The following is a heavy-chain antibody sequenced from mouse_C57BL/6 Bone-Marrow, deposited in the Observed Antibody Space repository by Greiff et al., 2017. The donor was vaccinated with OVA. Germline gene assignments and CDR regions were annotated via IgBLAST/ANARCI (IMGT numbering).Heavy chain of an antibody. CDR1: GFTFSSYA. V-gene: IGHV5-9-1*02. J-gene: IGHJ4*01. CDR3: KRDGGSYDDYDYYAMGG. D-gene: IGHD2-4*01. Sequence: EVQLVESGEGLVKPGGSLKLSCAASGFTFSSYAMSWVRQTPEKRLEWVAYISSGGDYIYYADTVKGRFTISRDNARHTLYLQLRSLKSENTDMYYCKRDGGSYDDYDYYAMGGGGQEATVTVSS. CDR2: ISSGGDYI.